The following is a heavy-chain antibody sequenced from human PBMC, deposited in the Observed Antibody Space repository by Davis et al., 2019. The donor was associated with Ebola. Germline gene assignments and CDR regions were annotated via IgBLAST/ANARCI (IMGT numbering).Heavy chain of an antibody. CDR2: INHSGST. D-gene: IGHD2-15*01. V-gene: IGHV4-34*01. CDR1: GGSISSYY. CDR3: ARTLGYCSGGSCYSGFFDY. J-gene: IGHJ4*02. Sequence: PSETLSLTCTVSGGSISSYYWSWIRQPPGKGLEWIGEINHSGSTNYNPSLKSRVTISVDTSKNQFSLKLSSVTAADTAVYYCARTLGYCSGGSCYSGFFDYWGQGTLVTVSS.